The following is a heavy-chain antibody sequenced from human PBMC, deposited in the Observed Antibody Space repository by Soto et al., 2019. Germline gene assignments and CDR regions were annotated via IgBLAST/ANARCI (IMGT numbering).Heavy chain of an antibody. CDR2: INVGNGDT. J-gene: IGHJ4*02. V-gene: IGHV1-3*01. CDR1: GYTFTAFA. CDR3: VRVGGSGWTLDF. Sequence: QVHLVQSGAEVKNPGASVKVSCKTSGYTFTAFAVHWVRQASGQRLEWMGWINVGNGDTKSSQNRQGRVTSTKDTTASKVYMELSSLRSEDTAVYYCVRVGGSGWTLDFWGQGTLVTVSS. D-gene: IGHD6-25*01.